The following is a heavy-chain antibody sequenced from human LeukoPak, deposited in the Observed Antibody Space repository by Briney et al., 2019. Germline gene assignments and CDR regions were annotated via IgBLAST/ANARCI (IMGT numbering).Heavy chain of an antibody. D-gene: IGHD6-13*01. CDR2: IYHSGST. CDR1: GGSISSGGYY. Sequence: SQTLSLTCTVPGGSISSGGYYWSWIRQPPGKGLEWIGYIYHSGSTYYNPSLKSRVTISVDRSKNQFSLKLSSVTAADTAVYYCARDFIAAAGTYYFDYWGQGTLVTVSS. CDR3: ARDFIAAAGTYYFDY. V-gene: IGHV4-30-2*01. J-gene: IGHJ4*02.